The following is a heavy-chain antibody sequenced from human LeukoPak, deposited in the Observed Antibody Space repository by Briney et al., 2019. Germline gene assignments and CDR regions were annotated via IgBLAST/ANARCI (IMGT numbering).Heavy chain of an antibody. V-gene: IGHV3-21*01. CDR3: ARGVGNYLKYYFGS. CDR2: ISSSGISV. CDR1: GFIFSDYA. D-gene: IGHD1-26*01. J-gene: IGHJ4*02. Sequence: GGSLRLSCAASGFIFSDYAMNWVRQAPGKGLEWVSSISSSGISVYYADSAKGRFTVSRDNAKNSLDLQMNGLRVEDTAVYYCARGVGNYLKYYFGSWGQGTLVTVSS.